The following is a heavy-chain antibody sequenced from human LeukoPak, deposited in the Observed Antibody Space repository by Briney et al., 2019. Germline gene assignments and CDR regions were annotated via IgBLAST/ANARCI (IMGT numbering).Heavy chain of an antibody. CDR2: ISGSGGST. V-gene: IGHV3-23*01. CDR3: AKVFVAGYCSGGSCHRGFDY. Sequence: PGGSMRLSCAVSGITLSNYGLSWVRQAPGKGLEWVSAISGSGGSTYYADSVKGRFTISRDNSKNTLYLQMNSMRAEDTAVYYCAKVFVAGYCSGGSCHRGFDYWGQGTLVTVSS. CDR1: GITLSNYG. J-gene: IGHJ4*02. D-gene: IGHD2-15*01.